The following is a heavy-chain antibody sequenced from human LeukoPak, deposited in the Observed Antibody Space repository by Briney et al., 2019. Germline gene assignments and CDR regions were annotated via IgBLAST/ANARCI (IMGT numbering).Heavy chain of an antibody. D-gene: IGHD3-10*01. J-gene: IGHJ4*02. CDR2: INWNGGST. Sequence: GGSLRLSCAASEFTFDDYGMSWVRQAPGKGLEWVSGINWNGGSTGYADSVKGRFTISRDNAKNSLYLQMNSLRAEDTAVYYCARAGFTFSDYFGSFFDYWGQGTLVTVSS. CDR1: EFTFDDYG. V-gene: IGHV3-20*04. CDR3: ARAGFTFSDYFGSFFDY.